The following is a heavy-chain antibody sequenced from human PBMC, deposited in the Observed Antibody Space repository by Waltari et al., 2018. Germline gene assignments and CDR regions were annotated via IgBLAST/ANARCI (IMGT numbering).Heavy chain of an antibody. CDR1: GFRFGDYW. D-gene: IGHD5-12*01. J-gene: IGHJ4*02. CDR2: INVDGGYI. Sequence: EVHLAESGGGVVQPGGSLRLSCTGSGFRFGDYWMHWVRQAPGKGLEWVARINVDGGYISYGDAVKGRFTNSRDNAKNTVFLQLNSLRADDTAVYFCARKAGSGYPYGPFYYDNWGQGTLVTVSS. V-gene: IGHV3-74*01. CDR3: ARKAGSGYPYGPFYYDN.